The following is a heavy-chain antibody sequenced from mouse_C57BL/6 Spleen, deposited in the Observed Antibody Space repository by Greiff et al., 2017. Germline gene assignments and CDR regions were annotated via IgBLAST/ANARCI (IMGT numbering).Heavy chain of an antibody. CDR1: GFTFSDYY. Sequence: EVKLVESGGGLVQPGGSLKLSCAASGFTFSDYYMYWVRQTPEKRLEWVAYISNGGGSTYYPDTVKGRFPISRDNAKNTLYLQMSRLKSEDTAMYYCARRDYGTAAGFAYWGQGTLVTVSA. CDR3: ARRDYGTAAGFAY. V-gene: IGHV5-12*01. D-gene: IGHD1-1*01. J-gene: IGHJ3*01. CDR2: ISNGGGST.